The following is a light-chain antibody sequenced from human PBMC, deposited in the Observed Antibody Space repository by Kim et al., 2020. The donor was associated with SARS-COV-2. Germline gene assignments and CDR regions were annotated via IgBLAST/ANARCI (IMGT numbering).Light chain of an antibody. CDR2: GKD. J-gene: IGLJ3*02. Sequence: ALGKTVRITCPEGTLRRYYVSWYQEKPGHGPVVVIYGKDSLPSGIPDRFSGYRSRNTATLIITGDQTQDEADCYCAFRDSSGNLWVFGGGTQLTVL. V-gene: IGLV3-19*01. CDR3: AFRDSSGNLWV. CDR1: TLRRYY.